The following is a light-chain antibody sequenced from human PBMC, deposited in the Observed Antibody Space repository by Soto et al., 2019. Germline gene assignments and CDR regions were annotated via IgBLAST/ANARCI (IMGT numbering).Light chain of an antibody. V-gene: IGLV2-14*01. CDR3: SSYTSSSTYV. CDR1: SSDVGGYNH. CDR2: EVS. Sequence: QSVLTQPASVSGSPGQSIAISCTGTSSDVGGYNHVSWYQQHPGKAPKLMISEVSNRPSGVSNRFAGSKSGNTASLTISGLQAEDVADYYCSSYTSSSTYVFGTGTKLTVL. J-gene: IGLJ1*01.